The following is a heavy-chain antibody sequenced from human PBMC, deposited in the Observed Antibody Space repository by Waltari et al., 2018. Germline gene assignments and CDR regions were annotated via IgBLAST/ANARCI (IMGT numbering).Heavy chain of an antibody. J-gene: IGHJ4*02. CDR2: LSGSGSST. CDR1: GFTFNNYA. CDR3: VKTKDYYESSGDF. D-gene: IGHD3-22*01. V-gene: IGHV3-23*01. Sequence: EVQLLESGGGLVQPGGSLRLSCVASGFTFNNYAMTWVRQAPGKGLEWVSNLSGSGSSTSYADSVKGRFTVSRDNSENTLYLQMNSLRAEDTAVYYCVKTKDYYESSGDFWGQGTLVTVSS.